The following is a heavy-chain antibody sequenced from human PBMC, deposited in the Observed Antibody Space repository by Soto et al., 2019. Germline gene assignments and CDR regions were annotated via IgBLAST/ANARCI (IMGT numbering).Heavy chain of an antibody. CDR1: GYTFTSYD. CDR3: ARAVAGRHDAFDI. V-gene: IGHV1-8*01. J-gene: IGHJ3*02. D-gene: IGHD6-19*01. Sequence: ASVKVSCKASGYTFTSYDISWVRQATGQGLEWMGWMNPNSGNTGYAQKFQGRVTMTRNTSISTAYMELSSLRSEDTAVYYCARAVAGRHDAFDIWGQGTMVTVSS. CDR2: MNPNSGNT.